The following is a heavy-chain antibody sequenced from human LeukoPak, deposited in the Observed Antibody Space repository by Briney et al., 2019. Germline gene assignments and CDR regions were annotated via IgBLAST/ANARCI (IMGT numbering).Heavy chain of an antibody. J-gene: IGHJ4*02. D-gene: IGHD4-11*01. V-gene: IGHV3-21*01. CDR2: ISSSSSYI. Sequence: GGSLRLSCAASGFTFSSYSMNWVRQAPGKGLEWVSSISSSSSYIYYADSVKGRFTISRDNAKNSLYLQMNSLRAEDTAVYYCARGSLHSTRPRPNDYWGQGTLVTVSS. CDR1: GFTFSSYS. CDR3: ARGSLHSTRPRPNDY.